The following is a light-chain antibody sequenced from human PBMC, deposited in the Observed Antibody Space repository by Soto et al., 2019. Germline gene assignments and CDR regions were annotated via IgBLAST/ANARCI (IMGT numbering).Light chain of an antibody. CDR1: NSNIGNNF. Sequence: QSVLTQPPSTSGTPGQRVTISCSGSNSNIGNNFVFWYQHLPGTAPKLLIYSHNQRPSGVPDQFSGSTSGTSASLAISGLRSEDEADYYCAAWDDSLSGVVFGGGTKLTVL. CDR2: SHN. CDR3: AAWDDSLSGVV. V-gene: IGLV1-47*02. J-gene: IGLJ2*01.